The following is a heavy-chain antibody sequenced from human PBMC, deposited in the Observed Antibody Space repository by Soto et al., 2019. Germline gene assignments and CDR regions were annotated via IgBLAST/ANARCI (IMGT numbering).Heavy chain of an antibody. V-gene: IGHV4-4*02. CDR1: GDSISSSNW. CDR2: IYHSGST. D-gene: IGHD6-13*01. CDR3: ASWGGIASPGYDGSQAPYDY. J-gene: IGHJ4*01. Sequence: SETLSLTCAVSGDSISSSNWWSWVRQPPGKGLDWIGDIYHSGSTNYNPSLEGRVTMSVDKSKNTLYLQVNSLRAEDTAVYYCASWGGIASPGYDGSQAPYDYWGQGTLVTVSS.